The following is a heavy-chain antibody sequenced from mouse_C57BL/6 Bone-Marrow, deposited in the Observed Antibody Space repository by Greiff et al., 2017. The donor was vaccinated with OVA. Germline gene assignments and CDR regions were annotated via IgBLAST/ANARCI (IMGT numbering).Heavy chain of an antibody. CDR3: AREGVITTVVAPFAY. Sequence: QVQLQQPGAELVKPGASVKMSCKASGYTFTSYWITWVKQRPGQGLEWIGDIYPGSGSTNYNEKFKSKATLTVDTSSSTAYMQLSSLTSEDSAVYYCAREGVITTVVAPFAYWGQGTLVTVSA. CDR1: GYTFTSYW. J-gene: IGHJ3*01. V-gene: IGHV1-55*01. CDR2: IYPGSGST. D-gene: IGHD1-1*01.